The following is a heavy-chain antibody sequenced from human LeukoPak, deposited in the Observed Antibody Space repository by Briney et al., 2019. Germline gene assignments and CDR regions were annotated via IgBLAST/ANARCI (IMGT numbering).Heavy chain of an antibody. V-gene: IGHV3-9*01. Sequence: PGRSLRLSCAASGFTFDDYAMHWVRQAPGKGLEWVSGISWNSGSIGYADSVKGRFTISRDNAKNSLYLQMNSLRAEDTAVYFCAREGVVVGMEGFDYWGQGTLVTVSS. CDR3: AREGVVVGMEGFDY. CDR2: ISWNSGSI. D-gene: IGHD3-22*01. CDR1: GFTFDDYA. J-gene: IGHJ4*02.